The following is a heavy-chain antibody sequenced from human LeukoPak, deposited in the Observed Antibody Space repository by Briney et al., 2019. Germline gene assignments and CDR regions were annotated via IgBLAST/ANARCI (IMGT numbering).Heavy chain of an antibody. D-gene: IGHD2-2*01. CDR3: ARDSSYQLLWGPFDY. CDR1: GGTFSSYA. J-gene: IGHJ4*02. CDR2: IIPIFGTA. Sequence: ASVKVSCKASGGTFSSYAISWVRQAPGQGLEWMGGIIPIFGTANYAQKFQGRVTITTDESTSTAYMELSSLRSEDTAVYYCARDSSYQLLWGPFDYWGQGTLVTVSS. V-gene: IGHV1-69*05.